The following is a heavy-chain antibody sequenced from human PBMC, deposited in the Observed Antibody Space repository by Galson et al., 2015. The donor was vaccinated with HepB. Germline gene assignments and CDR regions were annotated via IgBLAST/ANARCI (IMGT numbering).Heavy chain of an antibody. J-gene: IGHJ5*02. D-gene: IGHD1-26*01. CDR3: ARDRWELNWFDP. V-gene: IGHV4-30-4*01. Sequence: QVQLQESGPGLVKPSETLSLTCTVPGGSISRGDYYWSWIRQPPGKGLEWIGYIYYSGSTYYNPSLKSRVTISVDTSKNQFSLKLSSVTAADTAVYYCARDRWELNWFDPWGQGTLVTVSS. CDR2: IYYSGST. CDR1: GGSISRGDYY.